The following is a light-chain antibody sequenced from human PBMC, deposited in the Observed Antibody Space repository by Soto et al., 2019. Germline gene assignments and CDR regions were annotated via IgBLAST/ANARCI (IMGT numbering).Light chain of an antibody. V-gene: IGKV1-5*03. CDR2: KAS. CDR3: QQDNSYPWT. Sequence: DIQMTQSPSTLSASVGDRVTISCRASQSIRSWLAWYQQKPGKAPKLLIYKASSLESGVPSRFSVSGSGTESTLSVSSLQPDGVATYYCQQDNSYPWTFGQGTKVYIK. J-gene: IGKJ1*01. CDR1: QSIRSW.